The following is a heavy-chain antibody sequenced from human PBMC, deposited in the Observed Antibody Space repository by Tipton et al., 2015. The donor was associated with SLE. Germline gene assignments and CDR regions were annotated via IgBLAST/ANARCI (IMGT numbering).Heavy chain of an antibody. Sequence: SLRLSCAASGFTFSIYGLNWVRQAPGQGPEWVSSISSSSTYALYSDAVKGRFTISRDNTQNSLFLQMNSLRPEDTAVYYCVRVGIPSSMTNWLDPWGQGTLVTVSS. J-gene: IGHJ5*02. CDR3: VRVGIPSSMTNWLDP. V-gene: IGHV3-21*04. D-gene: IGHD2-2*01. CDR2: ISSSSTYA. CDR1: GFTFSIYG.